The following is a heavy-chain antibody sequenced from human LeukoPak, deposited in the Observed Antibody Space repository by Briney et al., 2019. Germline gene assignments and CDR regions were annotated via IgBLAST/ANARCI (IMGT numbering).Heavy chain of an antibody. Sequence: GGSLRLSCTASGFTFTDYWMSWVRQAPGKGLEWVANVNQDGSEKHYVDFVKGRFTISRDNANNSVYLQMKSLRAEDSAVYYCARSSGFGYWGQGTLVTVSS. V-gene: IGHV3-7*01. CDR3: ARSSGFGY. CDR2: VNQDGSEK. CDR1: GFTFTDYW. J-gene: IGHJ4*02. D-gene: IGHD3-22*01.